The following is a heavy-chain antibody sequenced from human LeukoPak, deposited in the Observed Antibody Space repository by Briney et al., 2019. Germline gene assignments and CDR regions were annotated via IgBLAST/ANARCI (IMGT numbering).Heavy chain of an antibody. CDR2: IYYSGST. Sequence: PSETLSLTCTVSGGSISSYYWSWIRQPPGKGLEWIGYIYYSGSTNYNPSLKSRVTISVDTSKNQFSLKLSSVTAADTAVYYCARVPSSGWLIDYWGQGTLVTVSS. V-gene: IGHV4-59*01. J-gene: IGHJ4*02. D-gene: IGHD6-19*01. CDR1: GGSISSYY. CDR3: ARVPSSGWLIDY.